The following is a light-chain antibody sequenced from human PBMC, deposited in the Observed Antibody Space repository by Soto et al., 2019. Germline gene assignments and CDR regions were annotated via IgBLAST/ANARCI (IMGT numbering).Light chain of an antibody. V-gene: IGLV2-8*01. Sequence: QSALTQPPSASGSPGQSVTISCTGTSSDVGDYNYVSWYQQHPGKAPKLMIYEVSKRPSGVPDRFSGSKSGNTASLTVSGLQAEDEADYYCPSYAGSNNFVFGTGTKLTVL. CDR1: SSDVGDYNY. J-gene: IGLJ1*01. CDR2: EVS. CDR3: PSYAGSNNFV.